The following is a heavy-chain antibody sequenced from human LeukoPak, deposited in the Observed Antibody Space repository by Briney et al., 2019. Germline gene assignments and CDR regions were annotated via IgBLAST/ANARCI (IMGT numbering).Heavy chain of an antibody. CDR2: ISAYNGNT. J-gene: IGHJ6*03. Sequence: GASVKVSCKASGYTFTSYGISWVRQAPGQGLEWMGWISAYNGNTNYAQKLQGRVTMTTDTSTSTAYMELRSLRSDDTAVYYCARAPQAVYCSGGSCYHRHYYYYMDVWGKGTTVTVSS. V-gene: IGHV1-18*01. D-gene: IGHD2-15*01. CDR1: GYTFTSYG. CDR3: ARAPQAVYCSGGSCYHRHYYYYMDV.